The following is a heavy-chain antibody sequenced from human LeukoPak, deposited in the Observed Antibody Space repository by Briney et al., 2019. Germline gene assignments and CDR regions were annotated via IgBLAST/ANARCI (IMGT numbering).Heavy chain of an antibody. J-gene: IGHJ6*02. Sequence: GASLRLSCAASGFSFSSFDMSWVRQAPGEGLEWVSGISGSGGSTYYTDSVKGRVTISRDNSKNTLYLQMNSLRAEDTAVYYCAKVSWSPGTDVWGQGTAVTVSS. CDR3: AKVSWSPGTDV. V-gene: IGHV3-23*01. CDR1: GFSFSSFD. CDR2: ISGSGGST. D-gene: IGHD1-1*01.